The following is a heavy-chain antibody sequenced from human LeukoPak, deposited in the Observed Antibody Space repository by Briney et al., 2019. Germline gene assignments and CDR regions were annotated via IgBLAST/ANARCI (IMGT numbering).Heavy chain of an antibody. D-gene: IGHD6-13*01. CDR3: ARGSYSSSWYSDYYYGMDV. Sequence: GASVKVSCKASGYTFTSYDINWVRQATGQGLEWMGWMNPNSGNTGYAQKFQGRVTMTRNTSKSTAYMELSSLRSEDTAVYYCARGSYSSSWYSDYYYGMDVWGQGTTVTVSS. CDR2: MNPNSGNT. CDR1: GYTFTSYD. J-gene: IGHJ6*02. V-gene: IGHV1-8*01.